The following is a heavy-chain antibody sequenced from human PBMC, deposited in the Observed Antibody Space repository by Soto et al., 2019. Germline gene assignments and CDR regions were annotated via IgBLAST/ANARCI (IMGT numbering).Heavy chain of an antibody. CDR1: GYTFTIYG. CDR2: ISAYNGNT. J-gene: IGHJ4*02. Sequence: ASVKVSCKDSGYTFTIYGISWVRQAPGQGLEWMGWISAYNGNTNYAQKLQGRVTMTTDTSTSTAYMELRSLRSDDTAVYYCARGRRSIDYYGSGSYYNPGPVVYWGQGTLVTVSS. V-gene: IGHV1-18*01. CDR3: ARGRRSIDYYGSGSYYNPGPVVY. D-gene: IGHD3-10*01.